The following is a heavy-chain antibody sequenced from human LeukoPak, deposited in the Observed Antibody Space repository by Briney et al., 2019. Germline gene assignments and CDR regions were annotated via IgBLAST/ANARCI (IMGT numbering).Heavy chain of an antibody. D-gene: IGHD5-18*01. CDR1: GGSISSYY. J-gene: IGHJ4*02. CDR2: IYYSGST. CDR3: SRLHDGYRYGADY. Sequence: PSETLSLTCTVSGGSISSYYWGWIRQPPGKGLEWIGYIYYSGSTNYNPSLKSRVTISVDTSKNQFSLKLSPVTAADTAVYYCSRLHDGYRYGADYWGQGTLVTAS. V-gene: IGHV4-59*08.